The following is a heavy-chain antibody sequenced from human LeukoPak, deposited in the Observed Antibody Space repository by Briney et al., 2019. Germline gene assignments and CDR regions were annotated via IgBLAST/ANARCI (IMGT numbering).Heavy chain of an antibody. V-gene: IGHV3-21*01. CDR1: GFTFSSYS. D-gene: IGHD2/OR15-2a*01. CDR2: TSSSSSYI. J-gene: IGHJ4*02. CDR3: ARDVGNNMTTVDY. Sequence: KPGGSLRLSCAASGFTFSSYSMNWVRQAPGKGLEWVSSTSSSSSYIYYADSVKGRFTISRDNAKNSLYLQMNSLRAEDTAVYYCARDVGNNMTTVDYWGQGTLVTVSS.